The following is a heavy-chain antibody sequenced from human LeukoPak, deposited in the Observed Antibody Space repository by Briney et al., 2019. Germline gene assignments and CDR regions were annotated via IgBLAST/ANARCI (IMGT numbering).Heavy chain of an antibody. V-gene: IGHV3-23*01. D-gene: IGHD2-21*01. J-gene: IGHJ4*02. CDR3: AKEAFRPALLDF. CDR1: GFTFSLSA. Sequence: GGSLRLSCAASGFTFSLSAMTWVRQPPGKGLEWVATVSNSGAATYYADSVKGRFSISRVNSKNTVSLEMSNLRTDDTAIYYCAKEAFRPALLDFWGQGSLVTVSS. CDR2: VSNSGAAT.